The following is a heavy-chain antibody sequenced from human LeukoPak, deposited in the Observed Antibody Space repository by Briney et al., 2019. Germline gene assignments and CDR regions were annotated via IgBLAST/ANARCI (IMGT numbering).Heavy chain of an antibody. CDR3: AAGYCSGGSCYSPDY. CDR1: GYSFTAFY. Sequence: ASVKVSCKTSGYSFTAFYIHWVRQAPGKGLEWMGGFDPEDGETIYAQKFQGRVTMTEDTSTDTAYMELSSLRSEDTAVYYCAAGYCSGGSCYSPDYWGQGTLVTVSS. D-gene: IGHD2-15*01. V-gene: IGHV1-24*01. CDR2: FDPEDGET. J-gene: IGHJ4*02.